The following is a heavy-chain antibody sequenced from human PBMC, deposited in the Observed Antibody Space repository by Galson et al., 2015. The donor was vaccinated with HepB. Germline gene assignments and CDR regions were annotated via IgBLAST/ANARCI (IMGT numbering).Heavy chain of an antibody. V-gene: IGHV3-23*01. J-gene: IGHJ4*02. D-gene: IGHD3-22*01. CDR2: ISASGATS. CDR1: GFTFSSYA. Sequence: SLRLSCAASGFTFSSYAMNWVRQAPGKGLEWVSTISASGATSYYADSVKGRFTISRDNSKNTLYLHMNSLRAEDTATYYCAKGDWDTTIVVMMQFWGQGTLVTVSS. CDR3: AKGDWDTTIVVMMQF.